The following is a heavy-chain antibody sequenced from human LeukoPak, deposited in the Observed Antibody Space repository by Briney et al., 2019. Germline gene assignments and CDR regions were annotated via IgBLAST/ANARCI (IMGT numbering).Heavy chain of an antibody. Sequence: SQTLSLTCAISGDSVSSNSAAWDWIRQSPSRGLEWLGRTYYRSKWYNDYAASVKSRLLINSDPSKNQFSLHLNSVTPEDTAVYFCAKAESRTYYWGQGTLGTVSS. CDR3: AKAESRTYY. CDR2: TYYRSKWYN. J-gene: IGHJ4*02. V-gene: IGHV6-1*01. CDR1: GDSVSSNSAA.